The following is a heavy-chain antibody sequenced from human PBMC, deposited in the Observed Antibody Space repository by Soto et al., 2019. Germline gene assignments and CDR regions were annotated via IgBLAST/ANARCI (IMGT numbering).Heavy chain of an antibody. CDR2: ISGSGGNT. Sequence: EVQLLESGGGLVQPGGSLRLSCAASGFTFRNYAMNWVRQDPGKGLEWVSAISGSGGNTDYADSVKGRFTISRDNSKSTLYQQMSVLGAEDTSVYCCTKDDNYYDDRSGDPDYWGQGTMVTVSS. CDR1: GFTFRNYA. V-gene: IGHV3-23*01. CDR3: TKDDNYYDDRSGDPDY. D-gene: IGHD3-22*01. J-gene: IGHJ4*02.